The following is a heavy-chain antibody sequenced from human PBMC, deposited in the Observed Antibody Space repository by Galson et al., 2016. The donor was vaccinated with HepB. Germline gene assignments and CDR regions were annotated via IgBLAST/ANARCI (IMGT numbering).Heavy chain of an antibody. D-gene: IGHD2-21*01. CDR1: GFTFSYYA. Sequence: SLRLSCAASGFTFSYYAIQWVRQAPGKGLEWVAVISYDGSNKYYADSVKGRFTISRDNSKNMLYLQMNSLRAEDTAVYYCARSVWRWRGMDVWGKGTTVTVSS. J-gene: IGHJ6*04. CDR2: ISYDGSNK. CDR3: ARSVWRWRGMDV. V-gene: IGHV3-30*04.